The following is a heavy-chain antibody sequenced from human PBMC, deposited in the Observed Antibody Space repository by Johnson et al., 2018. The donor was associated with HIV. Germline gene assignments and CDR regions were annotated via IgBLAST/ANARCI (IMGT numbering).Heavy chain of an antibody. CDR1: GFTFSSYG. D-gene: IGHD2-2*01. J-gene: IGHJ3*02. V-gene: IGHV3-30*02. CDR3: ARVGEYCSSTSCSGAFDI. Sequence: QVQLVESGGGVVQPGGSLRLSCAASGFTFSSYGMHWVRQAPGKGLEWVAFIRYDGSNKYYADSVKGRFTISRDNSKNTLYLQMNSLRAEDTAVYYCARVGEYCSSTSCSGAFDIWGQGTMVTVSS. CDR2: IRYDGSNK.